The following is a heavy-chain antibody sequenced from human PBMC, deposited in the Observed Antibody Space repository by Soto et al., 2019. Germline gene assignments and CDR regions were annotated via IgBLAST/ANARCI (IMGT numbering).Heavy chain of an antibody. V-gene: IGHV1-8*01. D-gene: IGHD6-13*01. CDR2: MNPNSGNT. Sequence: QVQLVQSGAEVKKPGASVKVSCKASGYTFTSYDINWVRQATGHALEWLGWMNPNSGNTGYAQKFQGRVTMTRNTSISTAYMELSSLRSEDTAVYYCAGFGGVFPYSYYYMDVWGKGATVTVS. J-gene: IGHJ6*03. CDR1: GYTFTSYD. CDR3: AGFGGVFPYSYYYMDV.